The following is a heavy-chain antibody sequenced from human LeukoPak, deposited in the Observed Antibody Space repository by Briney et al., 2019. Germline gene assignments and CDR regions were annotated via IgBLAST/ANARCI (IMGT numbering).Heavy chain of an antibody. V-gene: IGHV3-21*01. CDR1: GFTFSSYS. J-gene: IGHJ6*03. CDR3: ARVAGSSWYSGGSGYYYYMDV. D-gene: IGHD6-13*01. Sequence: GGSLRLSCAASGFTFSSYSMNWVRQAPGKGLEWVSSISSSSSYIYYADSVKGRFTISKDNAKNSLYLQMNSLRAEDTAVYYCARVAGSSWYSGGSGYYYYMDVWGKGTTVTVSS. CDR2: ISSSSSYI.